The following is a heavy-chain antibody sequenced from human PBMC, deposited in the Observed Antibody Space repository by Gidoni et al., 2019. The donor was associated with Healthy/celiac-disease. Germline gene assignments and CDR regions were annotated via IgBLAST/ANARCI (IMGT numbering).Heavy chain of an antibody. CDR1: GFTVSSNY. J-gene: IGHJ4*02. CDR3: ATTAATFDY. Sequence: EVQLVESGGGLIQPGGSLSLSCSASGFTVSSNYMSWVRQAPGKGLEWVSVIYSGVSTYYADSVKGRFTISRDNSKNTLYLQMNSLRAEDTAVYYCATTAATFDYWGQGTLVTVSS. D-gene: IGHD2-15*01. CDR2: IYSGVST. V-gene: IGHV3-53*01.